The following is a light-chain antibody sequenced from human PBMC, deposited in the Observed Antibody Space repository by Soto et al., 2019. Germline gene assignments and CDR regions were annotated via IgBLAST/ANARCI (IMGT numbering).Light chain of an antibody. V-gene: IGKV3-20*01. Sequence: EIVLTQSPGPLSLSPGERATLSCRASQSVTNNYLAWYQQKPGQAPRLLIDGASSRETGVPDRFSGTGSGTEFTLTISRLEPEDFAVFYCQQYGNSTITFGQGTRLEIK. CDR1: QSVTNNY. CDR2: GAS. CDR3: QQYGNSTIT. J-gene: IGKJ5*01.